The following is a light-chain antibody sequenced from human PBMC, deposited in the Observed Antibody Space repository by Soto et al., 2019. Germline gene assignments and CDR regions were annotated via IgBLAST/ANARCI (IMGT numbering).Light chain of an antibody. Sequence: QSALTQPPSASGSPRQSVTISCTGISSDVGGYKSVSWYQQHPGKAPKFMIYEVSKRPSGVPDRFSGSKSGNTASLTVSGLQAEDEADYYCSSYAGSKNTYLFRTGTKLTVL. V-gene: IGLV2-8*01. CDR3: SSYAGSKNTYL. J-gene: IGLJ1*01. CDR2: EVS. CDR1: SSDVGGYKS.